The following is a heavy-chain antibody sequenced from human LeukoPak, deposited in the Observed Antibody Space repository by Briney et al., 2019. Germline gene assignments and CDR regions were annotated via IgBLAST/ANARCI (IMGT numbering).Heavy chain of an antibody. D-gene: IGHD1-26*01. Sequence: GASLQISCKCSGYIFSSYWIGWVRQLPGKGLEWMGIIYPVDSDTRYSPSFQGQVIISVDKSISTAYLQWSSLKASDAAIYYCARHGGNYDYWGQGTLVTVSS. CDR1: GYIFSSYW. V-gene: IGHV5-51*01. J-gene: IGHJ4*02. CDR2: IYPVDSDT. CDR3: ARHGGNYDY.